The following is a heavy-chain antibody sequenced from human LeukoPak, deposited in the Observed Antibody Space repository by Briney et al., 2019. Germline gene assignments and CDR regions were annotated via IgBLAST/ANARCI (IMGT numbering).Heavy chain of an antibody. J-gene: IGHJ4*02. CDR3: ASAPVPSHGSVLGY. Sequence: GGSLRLSCVASGFTFRTYWMHWVRQAPGKGLVGVSRINGDGSGANYADSVRGRFTISTDIAKNTLYLEMNSLSVEDTAVYYCASAPVPSHGSVLGYWGQGVLVTVSS. V-gene: IGHV3-74*01. CDR1: GFTFRTYW. D-gene: IGHD3-10*01. CDR2: INGDGSGA.